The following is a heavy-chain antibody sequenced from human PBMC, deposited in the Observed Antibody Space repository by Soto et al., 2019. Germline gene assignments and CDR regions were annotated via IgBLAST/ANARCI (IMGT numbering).Heavy chain of an antibody. CDR2: INHSGTT. Sequence: SETLSLTCAVYGESLNAYYCSWSRQPPGKGLEWLGEINHSGTTNYNPSLKSRVTLSIDTSKHQLSLNLTSVTAADTAVYHCANTPHYYGSGILNWGQGNLVTVSS. J-gene: IGHJ4*02. V-gene: IGHV4-34*01. D-gene: IGHD3-10*01. CDR3: ANTPHYYGSGILN. CDR1: GESLNAYY.